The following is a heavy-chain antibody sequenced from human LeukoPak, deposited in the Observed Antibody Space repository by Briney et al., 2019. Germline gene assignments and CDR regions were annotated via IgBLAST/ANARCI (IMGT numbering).Heavy chain of an antibody. CDR3: AREPGIAALFDY. J-gene: IGHJ4*02. Sequence: GGSLRLSCAASGFTFSTYWMHWVRQAPGKGLVLVSRINSVGSRTSCADSVKGRFTISRDNAKNTLYLQMNSLRAEDTAVYYCAREPGIAALFDYWGQGTLVTVSS. V-gene: IGHV3-74*01. CDR1: GFTFSTYW. D-gene: IGHD6-13*01. CDR2: INSVGSRT.